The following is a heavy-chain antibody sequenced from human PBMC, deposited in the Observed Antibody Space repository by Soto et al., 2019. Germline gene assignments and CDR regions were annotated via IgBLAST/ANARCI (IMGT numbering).Heavy chain of an antibody. Sequence: GPMRVRWAVSGVTFSSYGMNWVRQTPGKGLEWVSYISSSSSTIYYADSVKGRFTVSRDNAKNSLYLQMNSLRDEDTAVYYCASVHDYGDEYYYYGMDVWGQGTTVTVSS. V-gene: IGHV3-48*02. CDR2: ISSSSSTI. CDR3: ASVHDYGDEYYYYGMDV. J-gene: IGHJ6*02. CDR1: GVTFSSYG. D-gene: IGHD4-17*01.